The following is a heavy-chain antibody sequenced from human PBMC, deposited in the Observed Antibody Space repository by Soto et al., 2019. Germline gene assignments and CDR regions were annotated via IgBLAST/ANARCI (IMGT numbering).Heavy chain of an antibody. CDR1: GYTFNAYA. CDR2: VNAGLGNT. J-gene: IGHJ5*02. CDR3: ARGGYCSGGRCYIWFDP. D-gene: IGHD2-15*01. V-gene: IGHV1-3*01. Sequence: QVQLVQSGTEVKKPGASVRISCKASGYTFNAYAIYWVRQAPGQSLEWMGWVNAGLGNTEYAQKSQDRGTSNRDTAADTAYIDLTSLKYEDSAVYYCARGGYCSGGRCYIWFDPWGQVTLVTVSS.